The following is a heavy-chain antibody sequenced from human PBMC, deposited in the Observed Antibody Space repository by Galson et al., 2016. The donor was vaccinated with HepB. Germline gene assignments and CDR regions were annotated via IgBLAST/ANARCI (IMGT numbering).Heavy chain of an antibody. CDR1: EFTLRSYW. V-gene: IGHV3-21*01. CDR3: ARAQGDRSGDDGHFDY. J-gene: IGHJ4*02. Sequence: SLRLSCAASEFTLRSYWMHWVRQAPGKGLEWVSSISPSSRYKHWAGSLEGRFGISRDNARNSVYLQLNSLRAEDTAVYYCARAQGDRSGDDGHFDYWGQGTLVTVSS. CDR2: ISPSSRYK. D-gene: IGHD3-10*01.